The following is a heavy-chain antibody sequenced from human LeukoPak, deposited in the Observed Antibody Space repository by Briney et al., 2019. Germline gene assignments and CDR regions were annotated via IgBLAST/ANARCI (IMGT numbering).Heavy chain of an antibody. Sequence: SETLSLTCTVSGGSISSGDYYWSWIRQPPGKGLEWIGYIYYSGSTYYNPSLKSRVTISVDTSKNQFSLKLSSVTAADTAVYYCARLGGSSWYTRDYWGQGTLVTVSS. CDR2: IYYSGST. V-gene: IGHV4-30-4*01. D-gene: IGHD6-13*01. CDR3: ARLGGSSWYTRDY. J-gene: IGHJ4*02. CDR1: GGSISSGDYY.